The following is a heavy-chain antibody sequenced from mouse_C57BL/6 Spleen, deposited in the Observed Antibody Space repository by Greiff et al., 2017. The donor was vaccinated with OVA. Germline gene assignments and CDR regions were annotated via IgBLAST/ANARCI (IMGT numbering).Heavy chain of an antibody. CDR2: IYPGSGST. CDR3: ARGGNFLYYAMDY. V-gene: IGHV1-55*01. Sequence: QVQLKQPGAELVKPGASVKMSCKASGYTFTSYWITWVKQRPGQGLEWIGDIYPGSGSTNYNEKFKSKATLTVDTSSSTAYMQLSSLTSEDSAVYYCARGGNFLYYAMDYWGQGTSVTVSS. J-gene: IGHJ4*01. CDR1: GYTFTSYW.